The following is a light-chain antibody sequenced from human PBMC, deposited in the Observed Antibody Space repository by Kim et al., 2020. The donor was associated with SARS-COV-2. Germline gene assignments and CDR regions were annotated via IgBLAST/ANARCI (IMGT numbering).Light chain of an antibody. CDR2: DVS. J-gene: IGLJ2*01. CDR3: CAYGGSHTLV. V-gene: IGLV2-11*01. Sequence: QSALTQPRSVSGSPGQSVTISCTGTSSDVGGSKYVPWYQQHPGKAPKLMIYDVSKRPSGVPDRFSGSKSDNTASLTISGLQAEDEADYHCCAYGGSHTLVFGGGTQLTVL. CDR1: SSDVGGSKY.